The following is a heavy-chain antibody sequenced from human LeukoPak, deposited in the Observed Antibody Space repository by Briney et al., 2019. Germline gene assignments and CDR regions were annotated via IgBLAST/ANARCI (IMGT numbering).Heavy chain of an antibody. J-gene: IGHJ4*02. CDR1: GYTFTGYY. D-gene: IGHD3-22*01. V-gene: IGHV1-46*01. CDR2: INPSGGST. CDR3: ARDLLGYYDY. Sequence: ASVKVSCKASGYTFTGYYMHWVRQAPGQGLEWMGIINPSGGSTSYAQKFRGRVTMTRDTSTSTVYMELSSLRSEDTAVYYCARDLLGYYDYWGQGTLVTVSS.